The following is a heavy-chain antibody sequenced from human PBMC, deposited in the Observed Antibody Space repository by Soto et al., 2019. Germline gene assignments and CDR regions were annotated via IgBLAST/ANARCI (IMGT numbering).Heavy chain of an antibody. CDR3: ASPMAFDFWSGYNYYYGMDV. Sequence: SETLSLTCAVSGGSISSSNWWSWVRQPPGKGLEWIGEIYHSGSTNYNPSLKSRVTISVDKAKNQFSLKLSSVTAADTAVYYCASPMAFDFWSGYNYYYGMDVWGQGTTVTVSS. V-gene: IGHV4-4*02. CDR2: IYHSGST. J-gene: IGHJ6*02. CDR1: GGSISSSNW. D-gene: IGHD3-3*01.